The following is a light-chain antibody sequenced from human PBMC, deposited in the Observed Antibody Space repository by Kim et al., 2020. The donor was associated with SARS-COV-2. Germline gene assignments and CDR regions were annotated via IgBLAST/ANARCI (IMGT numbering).Light chain of an antibody. CDR1: SSNSGSNY. J-gene: IGLJ2*01. Sequence: GQTVTISCSGSSSNSGSNYVYWYQQLPGTAPQLLIYRNNQRPSGVPDRFSGSKSGTSASLAISGLRSEDEADYYCAAWDDSLSGPLFGGGTQLTVL. CDR3: AAWDDSLSGPL. V-gene: IGLV1-47*01. CDR2: RNN.